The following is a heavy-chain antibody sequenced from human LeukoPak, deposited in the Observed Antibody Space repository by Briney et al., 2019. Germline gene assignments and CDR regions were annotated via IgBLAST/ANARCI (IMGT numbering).Heavy chain of an antibody. J-gene: IGHJ4*02. V-gene: IGHV4-39*01. CDR2: IYFSGTT. CDR3: ARSPRRDYFDF. CDR1: GDSIRSSDDY. Sequence: SETLSLTCTVSGDSIRSSDDYWGWIRQPPGKGLEWIGSIYFSGTTYYNPSLKSRATISVDTSKNQFSLSLASVTAADTTVYYCARSPRRDYFDFWGQGTLVAVSS.